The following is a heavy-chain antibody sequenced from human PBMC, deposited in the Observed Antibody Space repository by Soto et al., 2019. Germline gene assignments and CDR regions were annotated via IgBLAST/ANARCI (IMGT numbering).Heavy chain of an antibody. Sequence: GGSLRLSCGASGFIFSSYSMHWVRQAPGKGLEWVTVISYDGTGSYYADSVKGRFTISRDNSKNTVYLQMNSLRAEDTAVYYCAKPLFYSDRWYFDYWGQGTPVTVSS. CDR2: ISYDGTGS. V-gene: IGHV3-30*18. CDR3: AKPLFYSDRWYFDY. J-gene: IGHJ4*02. CDR1: GFIFSSYS. D-gene: IGHD3-9*01.